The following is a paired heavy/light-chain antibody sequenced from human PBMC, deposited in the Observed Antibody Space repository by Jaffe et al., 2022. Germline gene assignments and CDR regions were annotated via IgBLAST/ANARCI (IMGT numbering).Heavy chain of an antibody. CDR1: GFTFSSYG. CDR2: IRYDGTNK. J-gene: IGHJ5*02. D-gene: IGHD1-26*01. V-gene: IGHV3-30*02. Sequence: QLVESGGGVVQPEESLRLSCVASGFTFSSYGMHWVRQAPGKGLEWVAFIRYDGTNKYHADSVSGRFTISRDNSKNTLYLQMNSLRVEDTAVYYCVKDFSPYSLGGNWFDPWGQGTLVTVSS. CDR3: VKDFSPYSLGGNWFDP.
Light chain of an antibody. CDR1: QDIATY. Sequence: DIQMTQSPSSVSASVGDRVTITCRASQDIATYLAWYQQKPGKAPSLLIHSASILQGGVPSRFSGSGSGTDFTLTIISLQPEDFATYFCQQASSFPNTFGQGTRLEIK. J-gene: IGKJ5*01. CDR3: QQASSFPNT. CDR2: SAS. V-gene: IGKV1-12*01.